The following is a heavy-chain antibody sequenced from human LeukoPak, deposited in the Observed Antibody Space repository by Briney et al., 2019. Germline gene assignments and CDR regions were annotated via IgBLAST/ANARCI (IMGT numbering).Heavy chain of an antibody. CDR3: ASSHCTAGSCNWFDP. J-gene: IGHJ5*02. D-gene: IGHD2-8*02. CDR2: MYRGDRT. V-gene: IGHV3-66*01. Sequence: GRSLRLSCAASGFTFSTYWMHWVRRAPGKGLEWVSFMYRGDRTYYTDSVKGRFTMSRDDMKKTVYLQMDSLRAEDTAVYYCASSHCTAGSCNWFDPWGQGTLVTVSP. CDR1: GFTFSTYW.